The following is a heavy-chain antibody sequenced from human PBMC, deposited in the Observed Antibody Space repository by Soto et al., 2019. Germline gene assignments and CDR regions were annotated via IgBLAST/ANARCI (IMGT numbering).Heavy chain of an antibody. CDR2: INHLETT. CDR3: ARGGGSDSFDY. CDR1: GASITFGGYS. D-gene: IGHD1-26*01. J-gene: IGHJ4*02. V-gene: IGHV4-30-2*01. Sequence: KTSETLSLTCTVSGASITFGGYSWSWIRQTPGKGLEWIGYINHLETTFYNPSFESRLTLSIDRAKNQFSPKLHSMSAADRAVYFCARGGGSDSFDYWGQGILVTVSS.